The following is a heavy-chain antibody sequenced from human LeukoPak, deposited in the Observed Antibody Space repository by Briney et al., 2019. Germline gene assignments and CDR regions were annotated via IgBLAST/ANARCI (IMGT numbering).Heavy chain of an antibody. CDR3: ARGLVPYSSSWYFEFLPGSVNYYFDY. V-gene: IGHV1-2*02. CDR2: INPNSGGT. CDR1: GYTFTGYY. Sequence: ASVKVSCKASGYTFTGYYMHWVRQAPGQGLEWMGWINPNSGGTNYAQKFQGRVTMTRDTSISTAYMELSRLRSDDTAVYYCARGLVPYSSSWYFEFLPGSVNYYFDYWGQGTLVTVPS. D-gene: IGHD6-13*01. J-gene: IGHJ4*02.